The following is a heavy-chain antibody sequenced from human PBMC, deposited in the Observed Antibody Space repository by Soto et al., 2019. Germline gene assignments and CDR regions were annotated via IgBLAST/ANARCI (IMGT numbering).Heavy chain of an antibody. J-gene: IGHJ6*03. D-gene: IGHD6-13*01. V-gene: IGHV4-59*01. CDR1: GGSISSYY. CDR2: IYYSGST. CDR3: ARDRAAAGTAYYYYYMDV. Sequence: QVQLQESGPGLVKPSETLSLTCTVSGGSISSYYWSWIRQPPGKGLEWIGYIYYSGSTNYNPSLKSRVTISVDTSKNQFSLKPSSVTAADTAVYYCARDRAAAGTAYYYYYMDVWGKGTTVTVSS.